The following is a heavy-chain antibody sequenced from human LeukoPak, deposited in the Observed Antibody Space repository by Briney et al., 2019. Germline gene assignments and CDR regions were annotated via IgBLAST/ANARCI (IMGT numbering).Heavy chain of an antibody. CDR2: IYYSGST. V-gene: IGHV4-59*01. Sequence: SETLSLTCTVSGGSISSYYWSWIRQPPGKGLEWIGYIYYSGSTNYNPSLKSRVTISVDTSKNQFSLKLSSVTAADTAVYYCARDRGSSSSADAFDIWGQGTMVTVSS. CDR3: ARDRGSSSSADAFDI. CDR1: GGSISSYY. J-gene: IGHJ3*02. D-gene: IGHD6-6*01.